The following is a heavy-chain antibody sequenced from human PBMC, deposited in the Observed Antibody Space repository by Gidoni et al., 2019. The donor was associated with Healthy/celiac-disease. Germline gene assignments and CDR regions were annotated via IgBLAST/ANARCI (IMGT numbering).Heavy chain of an antibody. CDR2: ISSSSSYI. CDR1: GFTFSSYS. J-gene: IGHJ4*02. Sequence: EVQLVESGGGLVKPGGSLRLSCAASGFTFSSYSMNWVRQAPGKGLEWVSSISSSSSYIYYADSVKGRFTISRDNAKNSLYLQMNSLRAEDTAVYYCAREPSGAAGREVDYWGQGTLVTVSS. D-gene: IGHD6-19*01. V-gene: IGHV3-21*01. CDR3: AREPSGAAGREVDY.